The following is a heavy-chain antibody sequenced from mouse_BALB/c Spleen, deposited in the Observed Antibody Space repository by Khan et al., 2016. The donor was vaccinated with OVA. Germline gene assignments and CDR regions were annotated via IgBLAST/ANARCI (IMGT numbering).Heavy chain of an antibody. V-gene: IGHV1-22*01. CDR2: IDPKNGVT. J-gene: IGHJ4*01. CDR3: ARDAGRY. Sequence: EVQLQQSGPELVKPGASVKMSCKTSGYTFTEYTLHWVKQSHGKSLEWMGVIDPKNGVTRYNQKFKGKATLTVDKSSSTAYMEVRSLTSEDSAVYYCARDAGRYGGQGTSVTVSA. CDR1: GYTFTEYT. D-gene: IGHD3-3*01.